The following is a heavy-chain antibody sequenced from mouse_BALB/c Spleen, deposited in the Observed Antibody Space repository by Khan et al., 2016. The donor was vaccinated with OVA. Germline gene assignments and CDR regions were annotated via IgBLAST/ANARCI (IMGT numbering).Heavy chain of an antibody. CDR2: INPSNDYT. D-gene: IGHD2-14*01. J-gene: IGHJ3*01. V-gene: IGHV1-4*01. CDR1: GYTFTIYT. Sequence: QVRLQQSGAELARPGASVKMSCTASGYTFTIYTIHWIIKRPGQGLEWIGYINPSNDYTNYTQKLTDKATLTTDKSSTTAYLRLSSLTSDDSAVYNCVRDGAYHRNDGWFAYWGQGTLVTVSA. CDR3: VRDGAYHRNDGWFAY.